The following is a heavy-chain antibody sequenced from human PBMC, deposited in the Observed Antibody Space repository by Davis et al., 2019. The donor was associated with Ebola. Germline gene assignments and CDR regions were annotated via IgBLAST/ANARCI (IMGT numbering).Heavy chain of an antibody. Sequence: GGSLRLSCAASGFTLSRSDMHWVRQAPGKGLEWVAIISYDGSKKFYADSVKGRFTISRDDSKNTLYMQMNSLRAEDTAVYYCAKGGQFGYFEYWGQGTLVTVSS. CDR3: AKGGQFGYFEY. J-gene: IGHJ4*02. CDR2: ISYDGSKK. D-gene: IGHD3-10*01. V-gene: IGHV3-30*18. CDR1: GFTLSRSD.